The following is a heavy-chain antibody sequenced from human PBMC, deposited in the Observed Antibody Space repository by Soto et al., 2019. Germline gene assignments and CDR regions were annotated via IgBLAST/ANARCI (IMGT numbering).Heavy chain of an antibody. CDR2: ISGSGGST. CDR3: AKDWVRLGYYYGMDV. CDR1: GFTFSGYA. Sequence: PGGSLRLSCAASGFTFSGYAMSWVRQAPGKGLEWVSAISGSGGSTYYADSVKGRFTISRDNSKNTLYLQMNSLRAEDTAVYYCAKDWVRLGYYYGMDVWGQGTTVTVSS. D-gene: IGHD1-1*01. J-gene: IGHJ6*02. V-gene: IGHV3-23*01.